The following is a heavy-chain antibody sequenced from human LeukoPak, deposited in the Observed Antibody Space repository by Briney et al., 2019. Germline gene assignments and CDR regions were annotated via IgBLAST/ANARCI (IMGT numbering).Heavy chain of an antibody. D-gene: IGHD3-3*01. J-gene: IGHJ5*02. Sequence: SETLSLTCTVSGGSISSYYWSWIRQPPGKGLKWIGYIYYSGSTNYNPSLKSRVTISVDTSKNQFSLKLSSVTAADTAVYYCARTRGFGVLYPWGQGTLVTVSS. V-gene: IGHV4-59*08. CDR2: IYYSGST. CDR1: GGSISSYY. CDR3: ARTRGFGVLYP.